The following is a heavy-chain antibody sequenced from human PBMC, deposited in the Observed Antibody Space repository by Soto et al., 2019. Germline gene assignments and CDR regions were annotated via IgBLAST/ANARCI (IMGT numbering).Heavy chain of an antibody. V-gene: IGHV3-48*01. Sequence: GGSLRLSCAASGFTFSSYSMNWVRQAPGKGLEWVSYISSSSSTIYYADSVKGRFTISRDNAKNSLYLQMNSLRAEDTAVYYGARDSGYSYGPLDYWGQGNLVTISS. J-gene: IGHJ4*02. CDR3: ARDSGYSYGPLDY. D-gene: IGHD5-18*01. CDR2: ISSSSSTI. CDR1: GFTFSSYS.